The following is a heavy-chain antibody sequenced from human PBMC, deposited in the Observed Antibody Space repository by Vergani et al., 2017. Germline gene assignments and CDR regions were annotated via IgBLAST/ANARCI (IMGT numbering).Heavy chain of an antibody. J-gene: IGHJ4*02. V-gene: IGHV3-23*01. CDR2: ISGSGGST. D-gene: IGHD3-10*01. CDR3: AKDRXVLLWFGELLPVAYYFDY. CDR1: GFTFSSYA. Sequence: EVQLLESGGGLVQPGGSLRLSCAASGFTFSSYAMSWVRQAPGKGLEWVSAISGSGGSTYYADSVKGRFTIARDNSKNTLYLQMNSLRAEDTAVYYCAKDRXVLLWFGELLPVAYYFDYWGQGTLVTVSS.